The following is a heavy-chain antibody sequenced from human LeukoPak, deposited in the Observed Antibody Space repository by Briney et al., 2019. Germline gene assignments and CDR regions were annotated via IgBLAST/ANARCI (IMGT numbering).Heavy chain of an antibody. D-gene: IGHD4-17*01. J-gene: IGHJ4*02. CDR2: IWYDGSNK. Sequence: GGSLRLSCAASGFTFSSYGMHWVRQAPGKGLEWVAVIWYDGSNKYYADSVKGRFTISRDNSKNTLYLQMNSLRAEDTAVYYCVGTTVTTGFVYWGQGTLVTVSS. CDR3: VGTTVTTGFVY. CDR1: GFTFSSYG. V-gene: IGHV3-33*01.